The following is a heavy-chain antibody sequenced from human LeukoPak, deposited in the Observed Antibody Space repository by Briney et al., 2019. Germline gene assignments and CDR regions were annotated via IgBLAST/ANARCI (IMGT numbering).Heavy chain of an antibody. V-gene: IGHV3-30*02. CDR1: GFTFSTYV. D-gene: IGHD3-10*01. Sequence: GGSLRLSCVASGFTFSTYVMHWVRQAPGKGLDWVAFIEYEGGYNQYYTDSVKGRFTISRDNSRNTLYLQMNYLRAEDTAFYYCAKDKEYASGSYPIEYWGQGTLVTVSS. CDR3: AKDKEYASGSYPIEY. CDR2: IEYEGGYNQ. J-gene: IGHJ4*02.